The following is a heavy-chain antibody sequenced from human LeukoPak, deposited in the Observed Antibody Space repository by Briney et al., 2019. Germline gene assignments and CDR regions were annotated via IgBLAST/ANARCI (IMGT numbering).Heavy chain of an antibody. CDR1: GFTFSSYG. V-gene: IGHV3-30*18. CDR3: AKTPALLWFGEGRNFLDY. J-gene: IGHJ4*02. Sequence: GGSLRLSCAASGFTFSSYGMHWVRQAPGKGLEWVAVISYDGSVKYYADSLKGRFTISRDNYKNTLYLQMSSLTPEDTAVYYCAKTPALLWFGEGRNFLDYWGQGTLVTVSS. CDR2: ISYDGSVK. D-gene: IGHD3-10*01.